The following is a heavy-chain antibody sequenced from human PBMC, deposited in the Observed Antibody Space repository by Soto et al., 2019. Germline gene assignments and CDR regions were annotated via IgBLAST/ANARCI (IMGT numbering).Heavy chain of an antibody. V-gene: IGHV1-18*04. CDR2: ISAYNGNT. CDR1: GYTFTSYG. J-gene: IGHJ5*02. Sequence: ASVKVSCKASGYTFTSYGISWVRQAPGQGLEWMGWISAYNGNTNYAQKLQGRVTMTTDTSTSTAYRELRSLRSDDTAVYYCARGSGGSGSYILYNWFDPWGQGTLVTVSS. CDR3: ARGSGGSGSYILYNWFDP. D-gene: IGHD3-10*01.